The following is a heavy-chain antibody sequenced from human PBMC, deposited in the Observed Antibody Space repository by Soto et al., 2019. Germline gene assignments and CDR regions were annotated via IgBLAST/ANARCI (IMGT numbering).Heavy chain of an antibody. CDR3: ARCPTPPHQSWWIQDGMEV. V-gene: IGHV3-21*01. CDR2: ISSSSSYI. D-gene: IGHD5-18*01. Sequence: GGSLRLSCASSVFTFSSYSMNWVRQSPGKWLEWVSSISSSSSYIYYADSVKGRFTISRDNAKNSLYLQMNSLRAEDTAVYYCARCPTPPHQSWWIQDGMEVLGQGTTVNVSS. CDR1: VFTFSSYS. J-gene: IGHJ6*01.